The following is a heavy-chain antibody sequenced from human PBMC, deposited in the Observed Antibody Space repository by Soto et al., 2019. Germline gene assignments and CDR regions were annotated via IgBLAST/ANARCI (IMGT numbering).Heavy chain of an antibody. CDR1: GFSFSSYG. V-gene: IGHV3-30*18. J-gene: IGHJ6*02. CDR3: AKDRGSGSYTGYYYGMDV. D-gene: IGHD3-10*01. CDR2: ISYDGSNE. Sequence: QVQLVESGGGVVQPGRSLRLSCAASGFSFSSYGMHWVRQAPGKGLEWVAVISYDGSNEYYADSVKGRFTISRDNSKNTLYLQMTSLRVEDTAVYYCAKDRGSGSYTGYYYGMDVWGQGTTVTVSS.